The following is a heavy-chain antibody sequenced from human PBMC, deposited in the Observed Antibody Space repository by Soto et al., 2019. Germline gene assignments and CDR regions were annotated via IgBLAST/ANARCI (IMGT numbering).Heavy chain of an antibody. Sequence: QVQLVQSGAEETKPGASVKVSGKASGYAFARYAIHWVRQAPGQGPEWMGWINGGNGKTKYLQRFQGRLTITTDTPATTVYMELSSLRSEDTAVYYCARKDALWDVSGLDYFGQGPLVTVSS. V-gene: IGHV1-3*05. CDR2: INGGNGKT. CDR1: GYAFARYA. J-gene: IGHJ4*02. CDR3: ARKDALWDVSGLDY. D-gene: IGHD1-26*01.